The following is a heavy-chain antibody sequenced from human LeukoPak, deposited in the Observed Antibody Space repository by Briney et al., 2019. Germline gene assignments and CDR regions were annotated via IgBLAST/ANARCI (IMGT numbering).Heavy chain of an antibody. V-gene: IGHV1-69*04. CDR2: IIPILGIA. Sequence: EASVKVSCKASGGTFGSYAISWVRQAPGQGLEWMGRIIPILGIANYAQKFQGRVTITADKSTSTAYMELSSLRSEDTAVYYCARDWGRLRFLEWLFPFDYWGQGTLVTVSS. D-gene: IGHD3-3*01. CDR3: ARDWGRLRFLEWLFPFDY. CDR1: GGTFGSYA. J-gene: IGHJ4*02.